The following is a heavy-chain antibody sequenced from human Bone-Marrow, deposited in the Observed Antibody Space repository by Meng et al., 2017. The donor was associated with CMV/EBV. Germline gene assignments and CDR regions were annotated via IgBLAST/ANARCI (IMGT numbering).Heavy chain of an antibody. CDR2: ISSSSSYI. CDR3: AREGYDFWSSYYYYGMDV. J-gene: IGHJ6*02. V-gene: IGHV3-21*01. CDR1: GFTFSSYS. D-gene: IGHD3-3*01. Sequence: GESLKISCAASGFTFSSYSMNWVRQAPGKGLEWVSSISSSSSYIYYADSVKGRFTISRDNAKNSLYLQMNSLRAEDTAVYYCAREGYDFWSSYYYYGMDVWGQGTTVTVYS.